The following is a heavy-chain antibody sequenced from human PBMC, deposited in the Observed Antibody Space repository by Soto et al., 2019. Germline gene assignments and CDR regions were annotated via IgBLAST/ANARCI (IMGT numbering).Heavy chain of an antibody. J-gene: IGHJ4*02. V-gene: IGHV1-3*01. Sequence: VSCKASGYTFTSYAMHWVRQAPGQRLEWMGWINAGNGNTKYSQKFQGRVTITRDTSASTAYMELSSLRSEDTAVYYCARGLVDSSWYGEDYWGQGTLVTVSS. CDR1: GYTFTSYA. CDR3: ARGLVDSSWYGEDY. CDR2: INAGNGNT. D-gene: IGHD6-13*01.